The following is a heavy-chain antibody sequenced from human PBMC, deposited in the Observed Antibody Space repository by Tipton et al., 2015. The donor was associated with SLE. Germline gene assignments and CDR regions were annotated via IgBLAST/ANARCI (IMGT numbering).Heavy chain of an antibody. CDR1: GGSNSSSSYY. V-gene: IGHV4-39*01. J-gene: IGHJ5*02. D-gene: IGHD3-16*02. Sequence: TLSLTCTVSGGSNSSSSYYWGWIRQPPGKGLEWIGSIYYSGSTYYNPSLKSRVTISVDTSKNQFSLKLSSVTAADTAVYYCARRDRRDWFDPWGQGTLVTVSS. CDR3: ARRDRRDWFDP. CDR2: IYYSGST.